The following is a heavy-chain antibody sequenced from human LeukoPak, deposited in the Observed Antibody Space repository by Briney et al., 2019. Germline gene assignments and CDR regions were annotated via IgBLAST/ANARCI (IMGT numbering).Heavy chain of an antibody. CDR1: GYTFTGYY. CDR3: ARACGYSYGLIGGDNWFDP. Sequence: ASVTVSCTASGYTFTGYYMHWVRQAPGQGLEWMGWMNPNSGNTGYAQKFQGRVTMTGNTSISTAYMELSSLRSEDTAVYYCARACGYSYGLIGGDNWFDPWGQGTLVTVSS. D-gene: IGHD5-18*01. V-gene: IGHV1-8*02. J-gene: IGHJ5*02. CDR2: MNPNSGNT.